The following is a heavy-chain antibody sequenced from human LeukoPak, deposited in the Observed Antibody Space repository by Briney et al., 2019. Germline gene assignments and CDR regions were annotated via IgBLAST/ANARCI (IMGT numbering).Heavy chain of an antibody. Sequence: SETLSLTCTVSGDSISRAYYWGWIRQPPGKGLEWIGNIYHSGSTHYNPSLKSRVTISVDTSKNQFSLNLSSVTAADTAVYYCARDQGTTYYYGSGSKRGGFDYWGQGTLVTVSS. J-gene: IGHJ4*02. D-gene: IGHD3-10*01. CDR2: IYHSGST. V-gene: IGHV4-38-2*02. CDR1: GDSISRAYY. CDR3: ARDQGTTYYYGSGSKRGGFDY.